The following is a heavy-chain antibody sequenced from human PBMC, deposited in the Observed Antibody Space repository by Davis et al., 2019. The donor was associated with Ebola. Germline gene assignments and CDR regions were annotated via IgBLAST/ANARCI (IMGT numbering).Heavy chain of an antibody. V-gene: IGHV1-69*13. J-gene: IGHJ6*02. CDR2: IFPVFGTG. Sequence: AVQVSCKASGGACISYAISCVRHAPGQGLEGMGGIFPVFGTGNYAQKFQGRVTITADDSTSTAYMELSSLRFEDTAVYYCAGSLHPYENYYYYNGIDVWGQGTTVTVSS. CDR3: AGSLHPYENYYYYNGIDV. CDR1: GGACISYA. D-gene: IGHD5-12*01.